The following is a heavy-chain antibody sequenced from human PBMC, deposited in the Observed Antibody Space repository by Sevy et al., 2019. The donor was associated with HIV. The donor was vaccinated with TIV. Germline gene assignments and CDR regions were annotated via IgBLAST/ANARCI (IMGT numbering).Heavy chain of an antibody. CDR3: ARGGGYCGGDCYSIDY. Sequence: GGSLRLSCAASGFTFSSYVMHWVRQAPGKGLEWVALIWYDGTIKYYADSLKGRLTISRVNSKDTLFLQMNSLTPEDTAVYYCARGGGYCGGDCYSIDYWGQGALVTVSS. V-gene: IGHV3-33*08. CDR1: GFTFSSYV. J-gene: IGHJ4*02. D-gene: IGHD2-21*02. CDR2: IWYDGTIK.